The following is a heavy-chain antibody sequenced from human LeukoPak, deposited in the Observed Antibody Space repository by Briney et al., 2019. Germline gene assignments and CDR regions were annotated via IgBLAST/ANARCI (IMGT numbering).Heavy chain of an antibody. Sequence: SETLSLTCTVSGGSISSYYWSWIRHPPGKGLEWIGYIYYSGSTNSNPSLKSRVTISVDTSKNQFSLKLSSVTAADTAVYYCARDYLGGGFDYWGQGTLVTVSS. V-gene: IGHV4-59*01. J-gene: IGHJ4*02. CDR2: IYYSGST. D-gene: IGHD3-16*01. CDR3: ARDYLGGGFDY. CDR1: GGSISSYY.